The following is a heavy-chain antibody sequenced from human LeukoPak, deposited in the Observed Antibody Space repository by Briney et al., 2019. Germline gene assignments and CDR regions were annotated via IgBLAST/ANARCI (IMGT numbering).Heavy chain of an antibody. CDR1: GGSFSGYY. CDR2: INHSGST. J-gene: IGHJ4*02. D-gene: IGHD3-10*01. Sequence: SETLSLTCVVYGGSFSGYYWSWIRQPPGKGLEWIGEINHSGSTNYNPSLKSRVTISVDTSKNQFSLKLSSVTAADTAVYYCARVTYYYGSGSYYAPKRDYWGQGTLVTVSS. V-gene: IGHV4-34*01. CDR3: ARVTYYYGSGSYYAPKRDY.